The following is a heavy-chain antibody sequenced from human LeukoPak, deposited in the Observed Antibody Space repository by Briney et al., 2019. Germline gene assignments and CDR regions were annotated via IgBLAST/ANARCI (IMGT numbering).Heavy chain of an antibody. CDR2: INHSGST. V-gene: IGHV4-34*01. J-gene: IGHJ6*02. D-gene: IGHD6-19*01. CDR1: GGSFSGYY. Sequence: SETLSLTCAVYGGSFSGYYWSWIRQPPGKGLEWIGEINHSGSTNYNPSLKSRVTISVDTSKNQFSLKLSSVTAADTAVYYCARISSRGYYYYCGMDVWGQGTTVTVSS. CDR3: ARISSRGYYYYCGMDV.